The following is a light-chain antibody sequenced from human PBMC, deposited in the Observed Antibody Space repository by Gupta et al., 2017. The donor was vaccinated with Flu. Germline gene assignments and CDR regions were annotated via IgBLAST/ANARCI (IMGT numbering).Light chain of an antibody. CDR3: QQYDPYSPWT. V-gene: IGKV1-5*03. J-gene: IGKJ1*01. CDR1: QSISDY. Sequence: DIQMTQSPSTLSTSVGERVTITCRASQSISDYLAWYQQKPGKAPKVLIYKASNLESGVPSRFSASGAGTEFTLTISSLQPDDFATYYCQQYDPYSPWTFDQGTKVEMK. CDR2: KAS.